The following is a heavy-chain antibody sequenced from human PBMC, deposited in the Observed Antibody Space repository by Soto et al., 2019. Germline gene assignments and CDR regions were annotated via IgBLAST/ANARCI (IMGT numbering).Heavy chain of an antibody. CDR3: AAVGYCSGGSCYEDYYYYYGMDV. J-gene: IGHJ6*02. CDR2: IIPIFGTA. Sequence: QVQLVQSGAEVKKPGPSVKVSCKASGGTFSSYAISWVRQAPGQGLEWMGGIIPIFGTANYAQKFQGRVTITADESTSTAYMELSSLGSEDTAVYYCAAVGYCSGGSCYEDYYYYYGMDVWGQGTTVTVSS. D-gene: IGHD2-15*01. V-gene: IGHV1-69*01. CDR1: GGTFSSYA.